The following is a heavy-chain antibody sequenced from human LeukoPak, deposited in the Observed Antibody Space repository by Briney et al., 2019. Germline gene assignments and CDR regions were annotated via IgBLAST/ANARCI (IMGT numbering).Heavy chain of an antibody. J-gene: IGHJ4*02. V-gene: IGHV3-30*09. CDR1: GFTFSSYA. CDR2: ISYDGSYK. Sequence: PGRSLRLSCAASGFTFSSYALHWVRQAPGKGLEWVAVISYDGSYKYYADSVKGRFATSRDNSKNTLSLQMNTLRAEDTAVYYCARSEVGTFQYFDNWGQGTLVTVSS. CDR3: ARSEVGTFQYFDN. D-gene: IGHD1-1*01.